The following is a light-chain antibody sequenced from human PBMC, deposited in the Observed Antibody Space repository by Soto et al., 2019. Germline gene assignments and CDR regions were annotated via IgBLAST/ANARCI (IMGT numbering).Light chain of an antibody. V-gene: IGKV1-5*03. J-gene: IGKJ1*01. CDR1: QSISSW. CDR2: KAS. Sequence: MTHSASTLSATVLYRVTITFRASQSISSWLAWYQQKPGKAPKLLIYKASSLESGVPSRFSGSGSGTEFTLTISSLQPDDFATYYCQQYNSYATFGQGTKVAIK. CDR3: QQYNSYAT.